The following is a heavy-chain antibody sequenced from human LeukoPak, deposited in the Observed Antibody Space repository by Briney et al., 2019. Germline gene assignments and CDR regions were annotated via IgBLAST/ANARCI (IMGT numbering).Heavy chain of an antibody. V-gene: IGHV1-2*02. CDR1: GYFFTGYY. D-gene: IGHD2-2*01. CDR2: INPNTGDT. J-gene: IGHJ6*03. Sequence: GASVKVFCKASGYFFTGYYIHWVRQAPGQGLEWMGWINPNTGDTKYAQNLQGRVTMTRDTSTSTAYMELRSLRSDDTAVYYCARDRHQLLAAYYCYYMDVWGKGTTVTVSS. CDR3: ARDRHQLLAAYYCYYMDV.